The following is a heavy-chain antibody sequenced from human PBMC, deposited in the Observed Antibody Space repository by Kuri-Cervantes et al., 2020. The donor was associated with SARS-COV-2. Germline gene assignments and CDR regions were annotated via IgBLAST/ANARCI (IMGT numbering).Heavy chain of an antibody. CDR2: INTNTGNP. V-gene: IGHV7-4-1*02. CDR3: SRVSYYYYMDV. CDR1: GYTFTSYT. Sequence: ASVKVSCKASGYTFTSYTMNWVRQAPGQGLEWMGWINTNTGNPTYAQGFTGRFIFSLDTSVSTAYLQISSLKAEDTAVYYGSRVSYYYYMDVWCKGTTVTVSS. J-gene: IGHJ6*03.